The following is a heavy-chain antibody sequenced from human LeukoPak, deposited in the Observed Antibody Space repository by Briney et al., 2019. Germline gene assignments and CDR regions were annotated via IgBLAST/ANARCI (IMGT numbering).Heavy chain of an antibody. CDR3: AREGSIAGAGRGDYYFDY. CDR2: IYSGGST. J-gene: IGHJ4*02. Sequence: GGSLRLSCAASGFTVSSNYMSWVRQAPGKGLEWVSVIYSGGSTYYADSVKGRFTISRDNSKNTLYLQMNSLRAEDTAVYYCAREGSIAGAGRGDYYFDYWGQGTQVTVSS. CDR1: GFTVSSNY. D-gene: IGHD6-13*01. V-gene: IGHV3-66*01.